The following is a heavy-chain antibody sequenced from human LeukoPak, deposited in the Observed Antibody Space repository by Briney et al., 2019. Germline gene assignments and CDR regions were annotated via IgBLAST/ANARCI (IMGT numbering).Heavy chain of an antibody. CDR1: GFTFSSYG. J-gene: IGHJ1*01. CDR3: ARDRAGFRYSSSWYTHAGGEYFQH. D-gene: IGHD6-13*01. Sequence: GGSLRLSCAASGFTFSSYGMHWVRQAPGKGLEWVAVIWYNGSNKYYADSVKGRFTISRDNSKNTLYLQMNSLRAEDTAVYYCARDRAGFRYSSSWYTHAGGEYFQHWGQGTLVTVSS. CDR2: IWYNGSNK. V-gene: IGHV3-33*01.